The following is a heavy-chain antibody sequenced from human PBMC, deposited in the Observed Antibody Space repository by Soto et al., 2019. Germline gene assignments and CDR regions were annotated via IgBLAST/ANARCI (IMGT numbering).Heavy chain of an antibody. J-gene: IGHJ4*02. D-gene: IGHD6-13*01. Sequence: QVQLRESGPGLVKPSQTLSLTCTVSGGSINSGGYYWNWIRQHPGKGLEGIGYMYYSGSTYYNPFLRSRVIISADTSETHISLKLSSVTAADTAVYFCARGYRQSGYSSSWVFDYWGQGTLVNVSS. CDR1: GGSINSGGYY. CDR2: MYYSGST. V-gene: IGHV4-31*03. CDR3: ARGYRQSGYSSSWVFDY.